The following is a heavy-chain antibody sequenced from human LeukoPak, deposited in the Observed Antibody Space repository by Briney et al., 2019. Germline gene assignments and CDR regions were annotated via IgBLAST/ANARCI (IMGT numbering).Heavy chain of an antibody. CDR1: AFTFSSYA. CDR2: ISSSGSTI. CDR3: ASFLTGSPYYYYYGMDV. Sequence: GGSLRLSCATSAFTFSSYAMSWVRQAPGKGLEWVSYISSSGSTIYYADSVKGRFTISRDNAKNSLYLQMNSLRAEDTAVYHCASFLTGSPYYYYYGMDVWGKGTTVTVSS. D-gene: IGHD3-9*01. J-gene: IGHJ6*04. V-gene: IGHV3-48*03.